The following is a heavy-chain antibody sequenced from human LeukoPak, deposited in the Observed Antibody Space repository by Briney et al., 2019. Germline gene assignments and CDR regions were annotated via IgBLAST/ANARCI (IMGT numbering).Heavy chain of an antibody. D-gene: IGHD2-15*01. CDR2: IYYSGST. J-gene: IGHJ4*02. CDR3: ASVVVGNVGPGLAFDY. V-gene: IGHV4-39*01. Sequence: PSETLSLTCTVSGGSISSSSYYWGWIRQPPGKGLEWIGSIYYSGSTYYNPSLKSQVTISVDTSKNQFSLKLSSVTAADTAVYYCASVVVGNVGPGLAFDYWGQGTLVTVSS. CDR1: GGSISSSSYY.